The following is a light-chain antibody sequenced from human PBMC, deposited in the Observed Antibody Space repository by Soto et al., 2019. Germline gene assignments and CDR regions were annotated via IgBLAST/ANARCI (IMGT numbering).Light chain of an antibody. CDR3: QQYNNWYT. J-gene: IGKJ2*01. Sequence: DIQMTQSPSTLSASVRDRVTITCRASQSINSWLAWYQQKPGKAPKLLIYKASSLESGVPSRFSGSGSGTEFTLTISSLQPDDFATYYCQQYNNWYTFGQGTKLEIK. V-gene: IGKV1-5*03. CDR1: QSINSW. CDR2: KAS.